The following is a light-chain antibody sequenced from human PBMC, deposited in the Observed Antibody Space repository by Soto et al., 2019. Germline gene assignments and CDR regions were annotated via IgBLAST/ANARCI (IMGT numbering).Light chain of an antibody. CDR1: QGIRNE. CDR2: GAS. CDR3: LQDYTYPYT. V-gene: IGKV1-6*01. Sequence: AIQMTQSPSSLSASMGDRVTITCRASQGIRNELGWYQQKPGKAPKLLLYGASSLQSGVPSRFSGSGSGTDFTLTISSLQPEDFATYYCLQDYTYPYTFGQGTKLEIK. J-gene: IGKJ2*01.